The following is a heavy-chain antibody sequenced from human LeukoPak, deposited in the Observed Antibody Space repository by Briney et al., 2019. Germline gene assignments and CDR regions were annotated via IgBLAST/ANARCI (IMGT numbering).Heavy chain of an antibody. J-gene: IGHJ4*02. Sequence: SVKVSCKASGGTFSSYAISWVRQAPGQGLEWMGGIIPIFGTANYAQKFQGRVTITADESTSTAYMELSSLRSEDTAVYYCARDLDGGSAFDYWGQGTLVTVSS. CDR3: ARDLDGGSAFDY. D-gene: IGHD2-15*01. CDR2: IIPIFGTA. CDR1: GGTFSSYA. V-gene: IGHV1-69*13.